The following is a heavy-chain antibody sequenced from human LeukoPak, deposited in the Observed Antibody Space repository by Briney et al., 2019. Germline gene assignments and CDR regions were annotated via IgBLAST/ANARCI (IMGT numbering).Heavy chain of an antibody. CDR2: IIPILGVA. Sequence: SVKVSCRASGGTFSSYAISWVRQAPGQGLEWMGRIIPILGVANYAQKFQGRVTITADKSTSTAYMELSSLRSEDTAVYYCAREDVGEMATIYWGQGTLVTVSS. CDR3: AREDVGEMATIY. J-gene: IGHJ4*02. V-gene: IGHV1-69*04. CDR1: GGTFSSYA. D-gene: IGHD5-24*01.